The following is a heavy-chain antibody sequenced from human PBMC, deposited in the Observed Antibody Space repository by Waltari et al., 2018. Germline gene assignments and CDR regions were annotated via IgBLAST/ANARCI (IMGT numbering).Heavy chain of an antibody. Sequence: QVQLVESGGGWVKPGGYLRLSCAASGLTCRDYDMSWIRQAPGKGLEWVSYISSSGSTIYYADSVKGRFTISRDNAKNSLYLQMNSLRAEDTAVYYCASCMIGAFDIWGQGTMVTVSS. V-gene: IGHV3-11*04. J-gene: IGHJ3*02. CDR3: ASCMIGAFDI. CDR1: GLTCRDYD. CDR2: ISSSGSTI. D-gene: IGHD3-16*01.